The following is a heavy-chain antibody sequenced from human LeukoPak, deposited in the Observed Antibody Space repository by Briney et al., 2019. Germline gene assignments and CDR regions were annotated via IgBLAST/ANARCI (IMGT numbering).Heavy chain of an antibody. CDR1: GFTFSSYG. J-gene: IGHJ4*02. V-gene: IGHV3-33*01. CDR2: IWYDGSNK. D-gene: IGHD2-15*01. CDR3: ARDSHCSGGSCSYYFDY. Sequence: PGGSLRLSCAASGFTFSSYGMRWVRQAPGKGLEWVAVIWYDGSNKYYADSVKGRFTISRDNSKNTLYLQMNSLRAEDTAVYYCARDSHCSGGSCSYYFDYWGQGTLVTVSS.